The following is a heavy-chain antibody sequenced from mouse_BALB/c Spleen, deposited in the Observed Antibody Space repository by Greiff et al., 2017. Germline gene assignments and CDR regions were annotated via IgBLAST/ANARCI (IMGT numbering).Heavy chain of an antibody. CDR1: GFTFTDYY. CDR3: ARYRYDYAMDY. V-gene: IGHV7-3*02. Sequence: EVKVVESGGGLVQPGGSLRLSCATSGFTFTDYYMSWVRQPPGKALEWLGFIRNKANGYTTEYSASVKGRFTISRDNSQSILYLQMNTLRAEDSATYYCARYRYDYAMDYWGQGTSVTVSS. D-gene: IGHD2-14*01. J-gene: IGHJ4*01. CDR2: IRNKANGYTT.